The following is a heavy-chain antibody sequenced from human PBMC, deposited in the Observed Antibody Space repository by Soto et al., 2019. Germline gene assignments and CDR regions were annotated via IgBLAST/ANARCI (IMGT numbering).Heavy chain of an antibody. CDR1: GYSFTGYW. CDR2: IYPGDSDT. J-gene: IGHJ6*02. CDR3: ARLLVPYYYYYGMDV. Sequence: PGESLKISCKGSGYSFTGYWIGWVRQMPGKGLEWMGIIYPGDSDTRYSPSFQGQVTISADKSISTAYLQWSSLKASDTAMYYCARLLVPYYYYYGMDVWGQGTTVTVSS. V-gene: IGHV5-51*01. D-gene: IGHD6-13*01.